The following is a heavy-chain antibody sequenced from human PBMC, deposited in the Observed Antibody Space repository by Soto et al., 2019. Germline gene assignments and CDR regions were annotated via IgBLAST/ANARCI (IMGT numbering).Heavy chain of an antibody. Sequence: EVQLVESGGDLAQPGGSLRLSCGVSGFIFSDHYMDWVRQAPGKGLEWVARSRNKANKYTTEYAASVKGRFTISRDDSKGSLYLQLNSLQIEDTAVYYCVRRYRGLDGWGRGTTVTVSS. CDR3: VRRYRGLDG. CDR2: SRNKANKYTT. D-gene: IGHD3-16*02. J-gene: IGHJ6*02. V-gene: IGHV3-72*01. CDR1: GFIFSDHY.